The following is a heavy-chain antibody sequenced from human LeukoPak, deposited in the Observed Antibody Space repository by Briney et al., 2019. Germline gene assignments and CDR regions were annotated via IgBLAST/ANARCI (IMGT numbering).Heavy chain of an antibody. J-gene: IGHJ4*02. D-gene: IGHD1-1*01. CDR1: GGSLSSYY. CDR2: IYYSGST. V-gene: IGHV4-59*01. Sequence: SETLSLTCTVSGGSLSSYYWSWIRQPPGKGLEWIGYIYYSGSTNYNPSLKSRVTISVDTSKNQFSLKLSSVTAADRAVYYCARAPRAYNWNRLYFDYWGQGTLVTVSS. CDR3: ARAPRAYNWNRLYFDY.